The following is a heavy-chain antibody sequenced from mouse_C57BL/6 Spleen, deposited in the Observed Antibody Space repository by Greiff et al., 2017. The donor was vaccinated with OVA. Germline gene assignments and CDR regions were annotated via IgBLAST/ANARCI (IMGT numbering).Heavy chain of an antibody. Sequence: QVQLQQPGAELVRPGSSVKLSCKASGYTFTSYWMHWVKQRPIQGLEWIGNIDPSDSETHYNQKFKDKATLTVDKSSSTAYMQLSSLTSEDSAVDYCARESLLQPYFDYWGQGTTLTVAS. V-gene: IGHV1-52*01. CDR1: GYTFTSYW. CDR3: ARESLLQPYFDY. D-gene: IGHD1-1*01. J-gene: IGHJ2*01. CDR2: IDPSDSET.